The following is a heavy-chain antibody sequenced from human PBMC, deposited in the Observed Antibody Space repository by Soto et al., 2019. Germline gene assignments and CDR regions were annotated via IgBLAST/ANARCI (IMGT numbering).Heavy chain of an antibody. D-gene: IGHD6-13*01. V-gene: IGHV1-69*12. J-gene: IGHJ4*02. CDR3: ARGYSSSWAYYFDY. Sequence: QVRLVQSGAEVKKPGSSVKVSCKASGGTFSSYAISWVRQAPGQGLEWMGGIIPIFGTANYAQKFQGRVTITADESTSTAYMELSSLRSEDTAVYYCARGYSSSWAYYFDYWGQGTLVTVSS. CDR1: GGTFSSYA. CDR2: IIPIFGTA.